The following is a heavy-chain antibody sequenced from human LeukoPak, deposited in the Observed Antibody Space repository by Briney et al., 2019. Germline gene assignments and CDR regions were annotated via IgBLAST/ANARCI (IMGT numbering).Heavy chain of an antibody. J-gene: IGHJ4*02. Sequence: GGSLRLSCAASGFTVNNNYMSWVRQAPGKGLEWVSVIYSGGTTHYADSVQGRFTISRDNSKNTLYLQMNSLRAEDTAVYYCATSVRGVNFFDYWGQGTLVTVSS. CDR1: GFTVNNNY. D-gene: IGHD3-10*02. CDR2: IYSGGTT. V-gene: IGHV3-53*01. CDR3: ATSVRGVNFFDY.